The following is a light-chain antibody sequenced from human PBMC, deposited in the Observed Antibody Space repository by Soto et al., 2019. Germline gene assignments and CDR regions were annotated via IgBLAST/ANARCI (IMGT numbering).Light chain of an antibody. J-gene: IGKJ5*01. CDR1: QSFRGL. CDR3: QQRHMWPIT. Sequence: EFVLTQSPVTLSLSPGKTATLSCRASQSFRGLLAWYQQKPGQAPRLLIYDAYNRATGIPPRFSGSGSGTDFTLTISSLEPEDSAVYYCQQRHMWPITFGQGTRLEIK. CDR2: DAY. V-gene: IGKV3-11*01.